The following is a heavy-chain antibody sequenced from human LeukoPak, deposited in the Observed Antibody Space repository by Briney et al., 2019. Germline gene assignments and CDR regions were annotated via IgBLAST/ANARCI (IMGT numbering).Heavy chain of an antibody. J-gene: IGHJ6*02. D-gene: IGHD6-13*01. Sequence: PSETLSLTCTVSGGSISSYCWSWIRQPAGKGLEWIGRIYTSGSTNYNPSLKSRVTMSVDTSKNQFSLKLSSVTAADTAVYYCARLAAALAYYYDAMDVWGQGTTVTVSS. CDR1: GGSISSYC. CDR3: ARLAAALAYYYDAMDV. CDR2: IYTSGST. V-gene: IGHV4-4*07.